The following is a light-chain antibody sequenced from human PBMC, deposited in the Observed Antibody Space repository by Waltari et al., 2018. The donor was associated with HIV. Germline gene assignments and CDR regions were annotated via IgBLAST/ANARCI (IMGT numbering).Light chain of an antibody. CDR2: DDR. V-gene: IGLV3-21*02. Sequence: SYVLTQPPSVPVAPGQTARITCGGHDIGSHSVQWYQQKPGQAPVLVVYDDRDRPSGIPERFSGSNFGSTATLTISRVEAGDEADYYCQVWHRDSEHYVFGTGTKVTVL. CDR3: QVWHRDSEHYV. J-gene: IGLJ1*01. CDR1: DIGSHS.